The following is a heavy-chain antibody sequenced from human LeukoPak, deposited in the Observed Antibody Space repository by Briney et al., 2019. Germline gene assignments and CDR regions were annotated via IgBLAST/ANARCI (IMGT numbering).Heavy chain of an antibody. D-gene: IGHD3-22*01. J-gene: IGHJ3*02. CDR1: GYSFTSYW. Sequence: GESLKISCKGSGYSFTSYWIGWVRQMPGKGLGWMGIIYPGDSDTRYSPSFQGQVTISADKSNSTAYLQWNSLKASDTAMYYCARSYYDSSGYYSLGVLDIWGQGTVVTVSS. CDR3: ARSYYDSSGYYSLGVLDI. V-gene: IGHV5-51*01. CDR2: IYPGDSDT.